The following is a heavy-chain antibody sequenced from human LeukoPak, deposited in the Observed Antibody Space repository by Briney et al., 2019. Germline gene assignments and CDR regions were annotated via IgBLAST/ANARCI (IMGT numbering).Heavy chain of an antibody. CDR3: AKNSSSWYYFDS. CDR1: GLTFSSYA. J-gene: IGHJ4*02. CDR2: ISFDGTDA. Sequence: GTSLRLSCAASGLTFSSYAIHWVRQAPGKGLEWVAVISFDGTDAFYADAVKGRFTISRDNSKNTLYLQMNSLRAEDTAVYYCAKNSSSWYYFDSWGQGTLVTVSS. V-gene: IGHV3-30*04. D-gene: IGHD6-13*01.